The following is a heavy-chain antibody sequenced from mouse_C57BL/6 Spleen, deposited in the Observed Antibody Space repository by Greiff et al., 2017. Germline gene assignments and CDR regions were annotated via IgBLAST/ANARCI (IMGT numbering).Heavy chain of an antibody. V-gene: IGHV1-39*01. CDR2: INPNYGTT. CDR1: GYSFTDYN. J-gene: IGHJ4*01. Sequence: VQLQQSGPELVKPGASVKISCTASGYSFTDYNMNWVKQSNGKSLEWIGVINPNYGTTSYNQKFKGKATLTVDQSSNTDYMQLNSLTSEDSAGYYCARSEGLEDYAMDYWGQGTSVTVSS. CDR3: ARSEGLEDYAMDY. D-gene: IGHD2-2*01.